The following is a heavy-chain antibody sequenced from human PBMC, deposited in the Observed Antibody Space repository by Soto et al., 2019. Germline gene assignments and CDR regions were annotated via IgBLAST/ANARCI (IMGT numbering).Heavy chain of an antibody. J-gene: IGHJ4*02. CDR3: ARHRRYCSSTSCYSKYYFDY. Sequence: SETLSLTCTVSGDSMNNYYWSWIRQSPGKGLEWIGYIYKSGSADYNPSLKSRVTISIDTSRNQFSLRLTSVTPADTAVYYCARHRRYCSSTSCYSKYYFDYWGQGTLVTVSS. CDR1: GDSMNNYY. V-gene: IGHV4-59*01. D-gene: IGHD2-2*01. CDR2: IYKSGSA.